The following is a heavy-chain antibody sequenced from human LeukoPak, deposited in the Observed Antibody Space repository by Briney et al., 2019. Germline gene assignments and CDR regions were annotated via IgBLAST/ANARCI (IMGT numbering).Heavy chain of an antibody. CDR3: AREGAVVTVGGDTFYYMDV. D-gene: IGHD2-21*02. CDR2: VIPIFGTP. CDR1: GGPFSSYT. J-gene: IGHJ6*03. Sequence: GASVKVSCKTSGGPFSSYTIHWVRHAPGQGLEWVGGVIPIFGTPNHAQKFQGRLTISSDEFTTTVHMELSSLRSEDTAVYFCAREGAVVTVGGDTFYYMDVWGQGTTVTVSS. V-gene: IGHV1-69*13.